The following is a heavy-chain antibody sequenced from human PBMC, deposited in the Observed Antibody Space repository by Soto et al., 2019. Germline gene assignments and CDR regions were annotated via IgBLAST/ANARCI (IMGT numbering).Heavy chain of an antibody. CDR2: ISAGSEGA. CDR1: GFTFSSHA. D-gene: IGHD2-15*01. CDR3: ARDLWWYLH. Sequence: EVQLLESGGGLVQPGGALRLSCGASGFTFSSHAMSWVRQAPGKGLEWISSISAGSEGAYYADSVRGRFTISRDNSNNTLFLQMNSLRAEDTAVYYCARDLWWYLHWGQGTLVTVSS. V-gene: IGHV3-23*01. J-gene: IGHJ4*02.